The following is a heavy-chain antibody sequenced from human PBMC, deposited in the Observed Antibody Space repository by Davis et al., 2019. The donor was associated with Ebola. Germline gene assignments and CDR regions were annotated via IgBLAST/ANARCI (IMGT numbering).Heavy chain of an antibody. CDR1: GYTFTSYG. D-gene: IGHD6-13*01. J-gene: IGHJ4*02. CDR3: ARDWGSSSWFKLIDY. CDR2: ISAYNGNT. Sequence: ASVKVSCKASGYTFTSYGISWVRQAPGQGLEWMGWISAYNGNTNYAQKLQGRVTMTTDTSTSTAYMELRSLRSDDTAVYYCARDWGSSSWFKLIDYWGQGTLVTVSS. V-gene: IGHV1-18*04.